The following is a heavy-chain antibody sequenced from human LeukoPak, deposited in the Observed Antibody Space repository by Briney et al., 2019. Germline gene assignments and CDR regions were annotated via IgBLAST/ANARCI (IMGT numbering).Heavy chain of an antibody. D-gene: IGHD3-22*01. CDR1: GITLSNYA. J-gene: IGHJ4*02. CDR3: AKRGVVIRVILVGFHKEAYYFDS. V-gene: IGHV3-23*01. CDR2: ISGSGGGT. Sequence: GGSLRLSCAVSGITLSNYAMSWVRQAPGKGLEWVAGISGSGGGTNYADSVKGRFTISRDNSKNTLCLQMNNLRVDDTAVYFCAKRGVVIRVILVGFHKEAYYFDSWGQGALVTVSS.